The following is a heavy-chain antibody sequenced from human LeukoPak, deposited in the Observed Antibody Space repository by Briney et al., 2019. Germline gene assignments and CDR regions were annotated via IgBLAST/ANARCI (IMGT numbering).Heavy chain of an antibody. J-gene: IGHJ4*02. D-gene: IGHD6-19*01. CDR1: GYTFTDYY. CDR2: VDPEDGET. CDR3: ARDQPYSSGWYYFDY. V-gene: IGHV1-69-2*01. Sequence: ASVKVSCKVSGYTFTDYYMHWVQQAPGKGLEWMGLVDPEDGETIYAEKFQGRVTITADTSTDTAYMELSSLRSEDTAVYYCARDQPYSSGWYYFDYWGQGTLVTVSS.